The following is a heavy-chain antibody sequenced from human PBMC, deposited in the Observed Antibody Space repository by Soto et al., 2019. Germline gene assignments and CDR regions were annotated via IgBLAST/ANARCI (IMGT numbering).Heavy chain of an antibody. CDR1: GGSISSGDYY. J-gene: IGHJ6*02. V-gene: IGHV4-30-4*01. Sequence: PSATLSLTCTVSGGSISSGDYYWSWIRQPPGKGLEWIGYIYYSGSTYYNPSLKRRVTISVDTSKNQFSLKLSSVTAADTAVYYCAYLTQITIFGVVITAPGYYGMDVWGQGTTVTVSS. D-gene: IGHD3-3*01. CDR2: IYYSGST. CDR3: AYLTQITIFGVVITAPGYYGMDV.